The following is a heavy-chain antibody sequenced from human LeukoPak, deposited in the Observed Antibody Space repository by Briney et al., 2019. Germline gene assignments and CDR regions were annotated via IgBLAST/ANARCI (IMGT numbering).Heavy chain of an antibody. Sequence: ASVKVSCKASGYTFTSYDINWVRQATGQGLEWMGYTDPDSGVTAYAQKFQGRVTITRNTSISTAYMEVTSLRSDDTAVYYCARGGGTDLWGQGTLVTVSS. J-gene: IGHJ5*02. CDR3: ARGGGTDL. V-gene: IGHV1-8*03. CDR2: TDPDSGVT. CDR1: GYTFTSYD. D-gene: IGHD1-7*01.